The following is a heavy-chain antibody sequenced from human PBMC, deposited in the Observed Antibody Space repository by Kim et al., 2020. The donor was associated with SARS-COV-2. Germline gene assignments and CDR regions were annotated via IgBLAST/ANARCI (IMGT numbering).Heavy chain of an antibody. J-gene: IGHJ6*03. Sequence: GGSLRLSCTASGFTFGDYAMSWVRQAPGKGLEWVGFIRSKAYGGTTEYAASVKGRFTISRDDSKSIAYLQMNSLKTEDTAVYYCTRVFALIQGRYYYYYMDVWGKGTTVTVSS. CDR3: TRVFALIQGRYYYYYMDV. D-gene: IGHD3-3*02. CDR1: GFTFGDYA. V-gene: IGHV3-49*04. CDR2: IRSKAYGGTT.